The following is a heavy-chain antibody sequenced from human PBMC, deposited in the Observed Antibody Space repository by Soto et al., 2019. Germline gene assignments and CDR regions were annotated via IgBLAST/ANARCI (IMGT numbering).Heavy chain of an antibody. CDR3: ARLRKVYSSSWIDY. J-gene: IGHJ4*02. CDR2: ISSSSSTI. V-gene: IGHV3-48*01. Sequence: PGGSLRLSCAASGFTFSSYSMNWVRQAPGKGLEWVSYISSSSSTIYYADSVKGRFTISRDNAKNSLYLQMNSLRAEDTAVYYCARLRKVYSSSWIDYWGQGTLVTVSS. CDR1: GFTFSSYS. D-gene: IGHD6-13*01.